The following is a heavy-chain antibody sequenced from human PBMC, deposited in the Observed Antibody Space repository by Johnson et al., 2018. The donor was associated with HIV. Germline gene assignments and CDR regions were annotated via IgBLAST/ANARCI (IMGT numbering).Heavy chain of an antibody. CDR2: ISSDGNNR. J-gene: IGHJ3*02. CDR3: AKDQARSLNAFDI. CDR1: GFTLRNYA. V-gene: IGHV3-30*04. Sequence: QVQLVESGGGVVQPGRSLRLSCAASGFTLRNYAIHWVRQAPGKGLEWVAVISSDGNNRYYADSVKGRFTVSRDNSKNTLYLQMNRLRAEDTAVYFCAKDQARSLNAFDIWGQGTMVTVSS.